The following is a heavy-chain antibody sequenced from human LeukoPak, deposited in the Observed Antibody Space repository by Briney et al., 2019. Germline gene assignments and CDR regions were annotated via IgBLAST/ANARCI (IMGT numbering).Heavy chain of an antibody. CDR1: GGSISSGGYY. V-gene: IGHV4-31*03. Sequence: PSQTLSLTCTVSGGSISSGGYYWSWIRQHPGKGLEWIGYIYYGGSTYYNPSLKSRVTISVDTSKNQFSLKLSSVTAADTAVYYCVKQEVKGYFEYWGQGTLVTVSS. CDR2: IYYGGST. J-gene: IGHJ4*02. CDR3: VKQEVKGYFEY. D-gene: IGHD1/OR15-1a*01.